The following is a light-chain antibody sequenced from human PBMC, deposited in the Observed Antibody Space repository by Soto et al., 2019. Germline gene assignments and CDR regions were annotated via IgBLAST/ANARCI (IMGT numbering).Light chain of an antibody. CDR2: AAS. Sequence: EIVLTQSPGILSLSPGERATLSCRASQSVSNSYLACNQQKPGQAPRLLMYAASNMDTGTPVRFSSCGSGSAFTLTISRLEPEAVPLYYCQQFPTWTFGQVTKVEIK. CDR3: QQFPTWT. V-gene: IGKV3-20*01. J-gene: IGKJ1*01. CDR1: QSVSNSY.